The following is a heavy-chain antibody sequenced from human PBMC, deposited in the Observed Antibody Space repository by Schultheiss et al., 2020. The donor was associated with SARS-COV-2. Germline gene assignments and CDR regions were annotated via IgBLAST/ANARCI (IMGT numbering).Heavy chain of an antibody. CDR2: ISYDGSNK. CDR1: GFTFSSYA. J-gene: IGHJ4*02. CDR3: AKDIRGATAAAGNY. V-gene: IGHV3-30*01. Sequence: GGSLRLSCAASGFTFSSYAMHWVRQAPGKGLEWVAVISYDGSNKYYADSVKGRFTISRDNAKNSLYLQMNSLRAEDTALYYCAKDIRGATAAAGNYWGQGTLVTVSS. D-gene: IGHD6-13*01.